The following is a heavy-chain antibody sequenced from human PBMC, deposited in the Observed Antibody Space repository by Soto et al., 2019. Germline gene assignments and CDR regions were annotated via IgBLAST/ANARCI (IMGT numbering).Heavy chain of an antibody. V-gene: IGHV3-15*07. CDR1: GFTFSKAW. J-gene: IGHJ4*02. D-gene: IGHD2-21*02. CDR3: APDLAVVTPLDY. Sequence: EVQLVESGGGFVKPGGSLRLSCAASGFTFSKAWMSWVRQAPGKGLEWVGRIKSKTEGGTTDYAALLKGRFTISRDDSKDTVYLQMNSLQSEDTALYYCAPDLAVVTPLDYWGQGTLVTVSS. CDR2: IKSKTEGGTT.